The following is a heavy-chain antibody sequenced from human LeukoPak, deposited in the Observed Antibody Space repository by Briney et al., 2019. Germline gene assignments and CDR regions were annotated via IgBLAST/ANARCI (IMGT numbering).Heavy chain of an antibody. V-gene: IGHV1-69*13. CDR3: VSLQGDTGDDY. D-gene: IGHD3-16*01. J-gene: IGHJ4*02. Sequence: ASVKVSCTASGGTFSSYAISWVRQAPGQGLEWMGGIIPIFGTANYAQKFQGRVTITADESTSTAYMELSSLRSEDTAVYYCVSLQGDTGDDYWGQGTLVTVSS. CDR2: IIPIFGTA. CDR1: GGTFSSYA.